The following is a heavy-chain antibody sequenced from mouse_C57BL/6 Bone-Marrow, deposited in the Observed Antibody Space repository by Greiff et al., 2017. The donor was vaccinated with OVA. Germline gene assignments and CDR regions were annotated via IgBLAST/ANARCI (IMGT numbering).Heavy chain of an antibody. V-gene: IGHV1-7*01. J-gene: IGHJ4*01. CDR3: ARWYYAMDY. CDR1: GYTFTSYW. CDR2: INPSSGYT. Sequence: VQLQQSGADLAKPGASVKLSCKASGYTFTSYWMHWVKQRPGQGLEWIGYINPSSGYTKYNQKFKDKATLTADKSSITAYMQLSSLTYEDSAVYYCARWYYAMDYWGQGTSVTVSS.